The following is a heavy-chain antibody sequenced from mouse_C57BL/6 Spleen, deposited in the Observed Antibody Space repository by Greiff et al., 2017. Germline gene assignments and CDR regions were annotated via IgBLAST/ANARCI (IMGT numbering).Heavy chain of an antibody. CDR1: GYTFTDYE. CDR3: TRELRLDYAMDY. J-gene: IGHJ4*01. D-gene: IGHD3-2*02. V-gene: IGHV1-15*01. CDR2: IDPETGGT. Sequence: VKLMESGAELVRPGASVTLSCKASGYTFTDYEMHWVKQTPVHGLEWIGAIDPETGGTAYNQKFKGKAILTADKSSSTAYMELRSLTSEDSAVYYCTRELRLDYAMDYWGQGTSVTVSS.